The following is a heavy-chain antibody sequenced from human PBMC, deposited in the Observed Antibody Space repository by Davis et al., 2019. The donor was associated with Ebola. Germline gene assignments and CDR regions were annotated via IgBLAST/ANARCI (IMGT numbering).Heavy chain of an antibody. CDR1: GFTFSSYG. CDR2: IWFDGSNK. Sequence: GGSLRLSCAASGFTFSSYGIHWVRQAPGKGLEWVAVIWFDGSNKYYADSVKGRFTISRDNSKNTLYLQMNSLRAEDTAVYYCAREDFWSGSSRLYYYYGMDVWGQGTTVTVSS. CDR3: AREDFWSGSSRLYYYYGMDV. J-gene: IGHJ6*02. V-gene: IGHV3-33*01. D-gene: IGHD3-3*01.